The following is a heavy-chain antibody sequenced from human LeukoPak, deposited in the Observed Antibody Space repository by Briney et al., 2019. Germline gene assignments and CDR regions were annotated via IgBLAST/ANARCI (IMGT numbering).Heavy chain of an antibody. D-gene: IGHD1/OR15-1a*01. CDR3: ARGRTGTFDY. J-gene: IGHJ4*02. CDR1: GFIFSSYS. CDR2: ISSSSSYI. V-gene: IGHV3-21*01. Sequence: PGGSLRLSCAASGFIFSSYSMNWVRQAPGKGLEWVSSISSSSSYIYYADSVKGRFTISRDNAKNSLYLQMNSLRTEDTAVYYCARGRTGTFDYWGQGNLVTVSS.